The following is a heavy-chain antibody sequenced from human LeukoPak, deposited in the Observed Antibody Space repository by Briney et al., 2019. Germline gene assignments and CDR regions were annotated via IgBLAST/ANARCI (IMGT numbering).Heavy chain of an antibody. CDR3: ARGLRVLWGYCSGGNCSNDPFDI. Sequence: ASVKVSCKASGYTFTSYGISWVRQAPGQGLEWMGWISGYNGNTNYAQKLQDRFTMTADTSTTTTYMELRSLRSDDTAVYYCARGLRVLWGYCSGGNCSNDPFDIWGQGTMVTVSS. V-gene: IGHV1-18*01. J-gene: IGHJ3*02. CDR2: ISGYNGNT. CDR1: GYTFTSYG. D-gene: IGHD2-15*01.